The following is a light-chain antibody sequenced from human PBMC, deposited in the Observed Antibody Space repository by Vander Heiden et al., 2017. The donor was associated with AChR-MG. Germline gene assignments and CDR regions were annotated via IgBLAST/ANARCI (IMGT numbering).Light chain of an antibody. CDR3: QQYGTSTGT. J-gene: IGKJ1*01. Sequence: EVVLTQSPGTLSLSPGERATLSCRPSQSVTSSSLAWYQQKPGQAPRLLIFGASSRATGIPDRFSGSGSGAEFTLTISRLEPEDFAVYYCQQYGTSTGTFGQGTKVEIK. CDR1: QSVTSSS. CDR2: GAS. V-gene: IGKV3-20*01.